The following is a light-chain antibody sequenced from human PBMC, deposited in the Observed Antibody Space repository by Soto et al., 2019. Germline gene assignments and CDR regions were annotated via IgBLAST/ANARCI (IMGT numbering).Light chain of an antibody. CDR2: DAS. J-gene: IGKJ1*01. CDR3: QQHDNL. V-gene: IGKV1-5*01. CDR1: QSISSW. Sequence: DIQMTQSPSSLSASVGDRVTITCRASQSISSWLAWYQQKPGKAPKLLIYDASTLERGVPSRFSGSGFGTDFTLTISSLQPDDFATYYCQQHDNLFGQGTKVDIK.